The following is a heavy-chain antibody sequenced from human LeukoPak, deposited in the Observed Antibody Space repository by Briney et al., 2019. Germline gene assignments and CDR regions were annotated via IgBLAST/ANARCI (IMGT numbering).Heavy chain of an antibody. CDR2: ITGSGGST. J-gene: IGHJ4*02. CDR1: GFTFNSYA. Sequence: TGGSLRLSCAASGFTFNSYAMTWVRQAPGKGLEWVSSITGSGGSTYYADSVRGRFTISRDNAKNSLYLQMNSLRAEDTAVYYCARDPIDYYYDSSGYYHFDYWGQGTLVTVSS. V-gene: IGHV3-23*01. CDR3: ARDPIDYYYDSSGYYHFDY. D-gene: IGHD3-22*01.